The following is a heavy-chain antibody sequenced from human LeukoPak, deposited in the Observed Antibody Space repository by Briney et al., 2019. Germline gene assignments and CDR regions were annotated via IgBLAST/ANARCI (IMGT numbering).Heavy chain of an antibody. D-gene: IGHD3-10*01. Sequence: QPGGSLRLSCAASGFDFINSAMHWVRQSPGKGLEWVAMLSYAGSNNYYRESVKGRFIISRDNSKNTVSLQMTSLTEADAGIYYCARAPRMVRQFDYWGQGTLVIVSS. J-gene: IGHJ4*02. CDR3: ARAPRMVRQFDY. CDR1: GFDFINSA. V-gene: IGHV3-30-3*01. CDR2: LSYAGSNN.